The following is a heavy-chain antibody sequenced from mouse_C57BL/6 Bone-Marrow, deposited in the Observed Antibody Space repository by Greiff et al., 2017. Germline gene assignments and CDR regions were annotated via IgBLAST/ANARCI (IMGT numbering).Heavy chain of an antibody. D-gene: IGHD1-1*01. V-gene: IGHV1-61*01. CDR3: ARGVYYYGSSTSGVPYWYFDV. J-gene: IGHJ1*03. CDR1: GYTFTSYW. Sequence: QVQLKQPGAELVRPGSSVKLSCKASGYTFTSYWMDWVKQRPGQGLEWIGNIYPSDSETHYNQKFKDKATLTVDKSSSTAYMQLSSLSSEDSAVYYGARGVYYYGSSTSGVPYWYFDVWGTGTTVTVSS. CDR2: IYPSDSET.